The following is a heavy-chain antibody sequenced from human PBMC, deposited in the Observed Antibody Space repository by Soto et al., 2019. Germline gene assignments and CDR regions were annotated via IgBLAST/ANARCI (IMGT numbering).Heavy chain of an antibody. J-gene: IGHJ5*02. V-gene: IGHV1-18*01. CDR2: ISAYNGNT. D-gene: IGHD3-9*01. CDR3: ARDLDILTGTNWFDP. Sequence: ASVKVSCKASGYTFTSYGISWVRQAPGQGLEWMGWISAYNGNTNYAQKLQGRVTMTTDTSTSTAYMELRSLRSDDTAVYYCARDLDILTGTNWFDPWGQGTLVTVSS. CDR1: GYTFTSYG.